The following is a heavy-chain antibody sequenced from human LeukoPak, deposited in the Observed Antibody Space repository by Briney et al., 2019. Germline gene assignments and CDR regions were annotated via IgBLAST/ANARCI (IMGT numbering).Heavy chain of an antibody. V-gene: IGHV3-23*01. D-gene: IGHD3-9*01. J-gene: IGHJ4*02. CDR2: ISGSGGST. Sequence: PGGSLRLSCAASGFTFSNYAMSWVRQAPGKGLEWVSAISGSGGSTYYADSVKGRFTISRDNSNNTLYLQMNSLRVEDTAVYYCAKNPDYFDLYYFDDWGQGTLVTVSS. CDR1: GFTFSNYA. CDR3: AKNPDYFDLYYFDD.